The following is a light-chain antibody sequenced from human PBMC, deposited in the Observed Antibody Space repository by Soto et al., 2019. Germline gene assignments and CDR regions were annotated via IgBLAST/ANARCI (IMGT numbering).Light chain of an antibody. CDR1: QSVSSNY. J-gene: IGKJ1*01. Sequence: EIVLTQSPGTLSLSPGERATLSCMASQSVSSNYLAWFQQRPGQPPRLIIYGVSTRATGTPDRFSASGSGTDFTLTINRLEREDFAVYYCQQYGGSPWTFGQGTKLEIK. V-gene: IGKV3-20*01. CDR2: GVS. CDR3: QQYGGSPWT.